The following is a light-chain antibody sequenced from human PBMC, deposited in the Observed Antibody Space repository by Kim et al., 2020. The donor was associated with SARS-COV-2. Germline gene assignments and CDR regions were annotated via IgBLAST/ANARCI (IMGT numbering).Light chain of an antibody. V-gene: IGLV3-21*04. Sequence: APGKADRLPCGGNNIESKSVHWYQQKPGQAPVLVIYYDSDRPSGIPERFSRSHSENTATLTISRVEAGDEADYYCQVWDSSSDHVVFGGGTQLTVL. CDR1: NIESKS. J-gene: IGLJ2*01. CDR3: QVWDSSSDHVV. CDR2: YDS.